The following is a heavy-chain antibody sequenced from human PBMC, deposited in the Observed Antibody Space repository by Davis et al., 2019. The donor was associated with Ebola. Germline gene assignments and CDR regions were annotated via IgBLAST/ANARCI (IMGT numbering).Heavy chain of an antibody. CDR1: GFTFDDYA. CDR3: AKDIFSVRSSSLDY. D-gene: IGHD6-6*01. V-gene: IGHV3-9*01. J-gene: IGHJ4*02. Sequence: SLKISSAASGFTFDDYAMHWVRQAPGKGLEWVSGISWNSGSIGYADSVKGRFTISRDNAKNSLYLQMNSLRAEDTALYYCAKDIFSVRSSSLDYWGQGTLVTVSS. CDR2: ISWNSGSI.